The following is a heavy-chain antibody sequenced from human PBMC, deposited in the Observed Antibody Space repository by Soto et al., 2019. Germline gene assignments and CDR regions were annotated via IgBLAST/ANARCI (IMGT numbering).Heavy chain of an antibody. V-gene: IGHV4-61*01. CDR2: IHYSGST. CDR3: AYSETYAWFDP. Sequence: KASETLSLTCTVSGGSVSTTSSYWSWIRQPPGKGLEWIGYIHYSGSTKYSPSFKSRVTISVDTSKNQFSLNLRSVTAADTAVYYCAYSETYAWFDPWGQGTLVTVSS. J-gene: IGHJ5*02. D-gene: IGHD2-15*01. CDR1: GGSVSTTSSY.